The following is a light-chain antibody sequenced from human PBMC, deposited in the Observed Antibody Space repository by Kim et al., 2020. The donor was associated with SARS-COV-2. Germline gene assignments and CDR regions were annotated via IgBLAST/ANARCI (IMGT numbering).Light chain of an antibody. CDR2: GAS. V-gene: IGKV3-15*01. Sequence: VSPGERATLSCRASETVYSYLACYQQKPGQAPRLLIYGASTRSTGVPARFSGSGSGTEFTLTISSLQSEDFAVYFCQQYKNWPPYTFGQGTKLEI. CDR3: QQYKNWPPYT. J-gene: IGKJ2*01. CDR1: ETVYSY.